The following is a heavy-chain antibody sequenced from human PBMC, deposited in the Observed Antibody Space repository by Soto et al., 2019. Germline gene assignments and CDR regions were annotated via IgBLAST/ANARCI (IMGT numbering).Heavy chain of an antibody. D-gene: IGHD1-7*01. CDR2: ISSSSSYI. J-gene: IGHJ4*02. V-gene: IGHV3-21*01. Sequence: GGSLRLSCAASGFTFSSFSMNWVRQAPGKGLEWVSSISSSSSYIYYADSVKGRFTISRDNAKDSLYLQMNSLRAEDTAVYYCARDRTTFPDYWGQGTLVTVSS. CDR1: GFTFSSFS. CDR3: ARDRTTFPDY.